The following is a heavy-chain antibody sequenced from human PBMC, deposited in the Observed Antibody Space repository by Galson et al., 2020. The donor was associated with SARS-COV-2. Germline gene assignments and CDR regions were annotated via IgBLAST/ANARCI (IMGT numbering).Heavy chain of an antibody. CDR1: GFTLRNYE. Sequence: TGGSLRLSCAASGFTLRNYEMNWVRQAPGKGLEWVSFISRGGSPIYYAESVKGRFTISRDNAKNSLFLYMHSLRDEDTAVYYCARDGYSGALDAFDIWGQGTMVTVSS. CDR2: ISRGGSPI. J-gene: IGHJ3*02. D-gene: IGHD2-15*01. CDR3: ARDGYSGALDAFDI. V-gene: IGHV3-48*03.